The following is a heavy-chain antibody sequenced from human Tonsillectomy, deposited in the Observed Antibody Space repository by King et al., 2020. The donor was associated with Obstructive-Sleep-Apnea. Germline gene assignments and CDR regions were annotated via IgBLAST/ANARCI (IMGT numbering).Heavy chain of an antibody. CDR1: VDSIISISYY. CDR3: ASYCSSTSCATPQYYYYYYGMDV. CDR2: IHYSGRT. V-gene: IGHV4-39*07. J-gene: IGHJ6*02. Sequence: QLQESGPGLVKPSETLSLTCTVSVDSIISISYYWGWIRQPPGKGLQWIRCIHYSGRTYYNPSLTILVTISVETSKNQSSLKLCSVTAADTAVYYCASYCSSTSCATPQYYYYYYGMDVWGQGTTVTVSS. D-gene: IGHD2-2*01.